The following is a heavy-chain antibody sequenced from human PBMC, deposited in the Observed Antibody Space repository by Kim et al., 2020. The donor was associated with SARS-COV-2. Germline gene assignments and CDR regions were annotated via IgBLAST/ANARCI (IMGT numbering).Heavy chain of an antibody. J-gene: IGHJ3*02. Sequence: YAQKFQSKVTMTEDTSTDTAYMELCSLRSEDTAVYYCATDRGGPDAFDIWGQGTMVTVSS. V-gene: IGHV1-24*01. D-gene: IGHD2-15*01. CDR3: ATDRGGPDAFDI.